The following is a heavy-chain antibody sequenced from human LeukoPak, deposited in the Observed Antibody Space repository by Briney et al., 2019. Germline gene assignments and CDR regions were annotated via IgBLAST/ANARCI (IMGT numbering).Heavy chain of an antibody. CDR2: ISSSSSYI. D-gene: IGHD1-14*01. CDR3: ARDKPLGSFDY. J-gene: IGHJ4*02. CDR1: GFTFSSYS. Sequence: GGSLRLSCAASGFTFSSYSMNWVRQAPGKGLEWVSSISSSSSYIYYADSVRGRFTISRDNAKNSLYLQMNSLRAEDTAVYYCARDKPLGSFDYWGQGTLVTVSS. V-gene: IGHV3-21*01.